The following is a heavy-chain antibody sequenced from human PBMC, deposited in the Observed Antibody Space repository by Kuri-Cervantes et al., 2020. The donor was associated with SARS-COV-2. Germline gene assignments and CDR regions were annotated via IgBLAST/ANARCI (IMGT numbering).Heavy chain of an antibody. CDR1: GFTFSSYA. Sequence: GGSLRLSCAASGFTFSSYAMSWVRQAPGKGLEWVSAISGSGESTYYGDSVKGRFTISRDNSKNTLYLQMNSLRAEDAAVYYCARGWEYSSSSYYYGMDVWGQGTTVTVSS. CDR2: ISGSGEST. CDR3: ARGWEYSSSSYYYGMDV. J-gene: IGHJ6*02. V-gene: IGHV3-23*01. D-gene: IGHD6-6*01.